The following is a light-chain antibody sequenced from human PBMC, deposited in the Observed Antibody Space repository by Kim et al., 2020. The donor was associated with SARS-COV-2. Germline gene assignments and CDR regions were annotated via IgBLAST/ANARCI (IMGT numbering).Light chain of an antibody. CDR1: QSVSKY. CDR2: DIS. CDR3: QQRSNWPRT. Sequence: LSPGERATLSCKASQSVSKYLAWYQQKPGQAPRLLIYDISNRAIGIPTRFSGSGSGTDFALTISSLEPEDFAVDYCQQRSNWPRTFGQGTKVDIK. J-gene: IGKJ1*01. V-gene: IGKV3-11*01.